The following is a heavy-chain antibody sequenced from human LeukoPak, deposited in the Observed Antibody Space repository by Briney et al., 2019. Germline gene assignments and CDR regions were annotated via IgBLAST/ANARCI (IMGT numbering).Heavy chain of an antibody. D-gene: IGHD6-19*01. J-gene: IGHJ5*02. CDR1: GGCISSYY. Sequence: SETLSLTCTVSGGCISSYYWGWIRQPPGKGLEWIGSIYHSGSTYYNPSLKSRVTISVDTSKDQFSLKLSSVTAADTAVYYCARVAVAGTYDWFDPWGQGTLVTVSS. CDR2: IYHSGST. CDR3: ARVAVAGTYDWFDP. V-gene: IGHV4-38-2*02.